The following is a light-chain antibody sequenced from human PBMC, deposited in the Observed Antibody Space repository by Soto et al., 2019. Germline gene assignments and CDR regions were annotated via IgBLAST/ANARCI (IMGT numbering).Light chain of an antibody. V-gene: IGKV3-11*01. CDR3: QQRSNWPPT. Sequence: IVLKQSPATVSLSPGERATLSCRASQNVANYLDWYQQKPGQAPRLLIYESSNRATGIAARFSGSGSGTDFTLTISSLEPEDFAVYYCQQRSNWPPTFGPGTKVDI. J-gene: IGKJ3*01. CDR2: ESS. CDR1: QNVANY.